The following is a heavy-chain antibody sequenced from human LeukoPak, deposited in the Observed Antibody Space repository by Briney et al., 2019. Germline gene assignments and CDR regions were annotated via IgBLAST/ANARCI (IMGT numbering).Heavy chain of an antibody. CDR3: ARGGLRYFDWFEAYGMDV. D-gene: IGHD3-9*01. J-gene: IGHJ6*02. CDR1: GFSFSSYG. Sequence: PGGSLRLSCAAAGFSFSSYGMSWVRQAPGKGLEWVSGISGSGHRTYYADSVKGRFTISRDNSKNTLYLQMNSLRAEDTAVYYCARGGLRYFDWFEAYGMDVWGQGTTVTVSS. CDR2: ISGSGHRT. V-gene: IGHV3-23*01.